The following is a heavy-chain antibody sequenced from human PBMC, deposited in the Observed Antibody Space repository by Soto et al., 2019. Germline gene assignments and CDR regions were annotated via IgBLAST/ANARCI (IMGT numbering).Heavy chain of an antibody. V-gene: IGHV4-30-2*01. CDR2: IYHSGST. J-gene: IGHJ2*01. CDR3: FFQAEDGIRDVRSVSAFLLNRSSDL. D-gene: IGHD3-10*02. Sequence: VKGMEWIGYIYHSGSTYYNPSLKSRVTISVDRSKNQFSLKLSSVTAADTAVYFFFFQAEDGIRDVRSVSAFLLNRSSDL.